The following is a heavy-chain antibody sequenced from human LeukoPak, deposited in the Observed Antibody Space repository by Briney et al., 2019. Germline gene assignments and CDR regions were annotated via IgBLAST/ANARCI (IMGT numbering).Heavy chain of an antibody. D-gene: IGHD3-22*01. CDR2: INPNNGAT. J-gene: IGHJ4*02. CDR1: GYTFTGYI. Sequence: ASVKLSCKSSGYTFTGYIIHWARQPPGQGIEWMGWINPNNGATNYAQKSQGRVTMTRDTSISTAYMELSRLRSDDTAVYFCARRCDTSSYYTYYFDYWGQGTLVTVSS. CDR3: ARRCDTSSYYTYYFDY. V-gene: IGHV1-2*02.